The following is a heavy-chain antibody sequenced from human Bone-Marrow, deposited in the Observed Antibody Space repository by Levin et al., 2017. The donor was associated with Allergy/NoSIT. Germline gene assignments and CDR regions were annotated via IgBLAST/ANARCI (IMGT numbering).Heavy chain of an antibody. V-gene: IGHV1-2*06. Sequence: ASVKVSCKASGYIFTGYYLHWVRQAPGQGLQWMGRINPKNGATNFAQNFQGRVTMTRDTSISTVYMDLRRLKSDDTAVYYCARGRDYYYYMDVWGKGTTVTVSS. CDR2: INPKNGAT. CDR1: GYIFTGYY. J-gene: IGHJ6*03. CDR3: ARGRDYYYYMDV.